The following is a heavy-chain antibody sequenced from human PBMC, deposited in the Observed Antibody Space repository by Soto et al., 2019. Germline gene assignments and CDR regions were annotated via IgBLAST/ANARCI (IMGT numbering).Heavy chain of an antibody. J-gene: IGHJ5*02. Sequence: HPGGSLRLSCAASGFTFSSYGMHWVRQAPGKGLEWVAVISYDGSNKYYADSVKGRFTISRDNSKNTLYLQMNSLRAEDTAVYYCAKAPGIAVSLWFDPWGQGTLVTVSS. CDR3: AKAPGIAVSLWFDP. CDR2: ISYDGSNK. D-gene: IGHD6-19*01. V-gene: IGHV3-30*18. CDR1: GFTFSSYG.